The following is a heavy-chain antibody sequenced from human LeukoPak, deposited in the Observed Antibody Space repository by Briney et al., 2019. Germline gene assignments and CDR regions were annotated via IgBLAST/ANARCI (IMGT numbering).Heavy chain of an antibody. CDR2: ISGTGT. CDR1: KFNFNNYG. CDR3: AKFNGYYYYYYMDV. D-gene: IGHD2-8*01. V-gene: IGHV3-23*01. J-gene: IGHJ6*03. Sequence: GGSLRLSCSTSKFNFNNYGLTWVRQAPGKGLGWVSSISGTGTQYAASVQGRFTISRDNSKNTLYLQMNSLRAEDTAVYYCAKFNGYYYYYYMDVWGKGTTVTVSS.